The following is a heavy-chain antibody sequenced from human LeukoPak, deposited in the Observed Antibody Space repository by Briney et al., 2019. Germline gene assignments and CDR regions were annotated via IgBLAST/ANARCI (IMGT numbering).Heavy chain of an antibody. CDR3: ARGGTLAGHWYFDL. J-gene: IGHJ2*01. CDR1: GYSFSGHY. Sequence: ASVKVSRKASGYSFSGHYMDWVRQAPGQGLEWMGWINPNSGDTNYAQKFQGRVTMTRDTSISTAYMELSSLTSDDTAVYYCARGGTLAGHWYFDLWGRGTQVAVSS. D-gene: IGHD6-19*01. V-gene: IGHV1-2*02. CDR2: INPNSGDT.